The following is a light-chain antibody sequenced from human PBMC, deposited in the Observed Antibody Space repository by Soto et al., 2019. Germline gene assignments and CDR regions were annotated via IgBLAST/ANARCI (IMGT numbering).Light chain of an antibody. CDR1: SSDVGSHNL. CDR3: CSYGGSRAV. Sequence: QSALTQPASVSGSPGQSITISCTGTSSDVGSHNLVSWDQQHPGQAPKLMIYEVSKRPLGVSTRFSASKSGNTASLTISGLQAEDEADYYCCSYGGSRAVFGGGTQLTV. V-gene: IGLV2-23*02. CDR2: EVS. J-gene: IGLJ7*01.